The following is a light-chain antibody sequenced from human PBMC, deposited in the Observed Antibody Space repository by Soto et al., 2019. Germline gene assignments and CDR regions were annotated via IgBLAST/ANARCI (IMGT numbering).Light chain of an antibody. CDR2: EAS. CDR3: CSNAAGSTYV. J-gene: IGLJ1*01. Sequence: QSVLTQPASVSGSPGQSITISCTGTSSDVGSHNLVSWYQHYPGKAPKLIIFEASKRPSGVSNRFSGPKSGSTASLTISGLQAEDEADYYCCSNAAGSTYVFGTGTKVTVL. V-gene: IGLV2-23*01. CDR1: SSDVGSHNL.